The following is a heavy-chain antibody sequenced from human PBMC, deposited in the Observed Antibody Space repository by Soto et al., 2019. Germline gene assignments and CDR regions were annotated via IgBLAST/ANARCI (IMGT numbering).Heavy chain of an antibody. Sequence: PSETLSLTCIVSGGSTSGYSWSWIRQSPGKGLEWIGCIYDSGNTDYNPSLGSRVTISVDTSKNHVSLRLSSVTAADTAVYYCARGRAWYDNWGQGALVTVS. CDR3: ARGRAWYDN. CDR1: GGSTSGYS. J-gene: IGHJ5*02. V-gene: IGHV4-59*01. CDR2: IYDSGNT.